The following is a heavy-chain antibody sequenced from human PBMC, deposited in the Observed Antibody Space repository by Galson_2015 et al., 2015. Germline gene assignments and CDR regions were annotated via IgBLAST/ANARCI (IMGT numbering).Heavy chain of an antibody. D-gene: IGHD1-26*01. CDR1: GFTFSSYA. CDR3: ARDPWRGSYKVFYFDY. V-gene: IGHV3-21*01. CDR2: ISSSSSYI. Sequence: SLRLSCAASGFTFSSYAMSWVRQAPGKGLEWVSSISSSSSYIYYADSVKGRLTISRDNAKKSLYLQMSSLRVEDTAVYYCARDPWRGSYKVFYFDYWGQGTLVTVSS. J-gene: IGHJ4*02.